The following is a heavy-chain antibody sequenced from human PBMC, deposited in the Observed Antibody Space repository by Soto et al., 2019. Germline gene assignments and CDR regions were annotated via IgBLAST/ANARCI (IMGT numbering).Heavy chain of an antibody. CDR3: AKELYDSSGYYNWFDP. Sequence: PGGSLRLSCAASGFTFSSYAMSWVRQAPGKGLEWVSAISGSGGSTYYADSVKGRFTISRDNSKNTLYLQMNSLRAEDTAVYYCAKELYDSSGYYNWFDPWGQGTLVTVSS. CDR2: ISGSGGST. D-gene: IGHD3-22*01. V-gene: IGHV3-23*01. CDR1: GFTFSSYA. J-gene: IGHJ5*02.